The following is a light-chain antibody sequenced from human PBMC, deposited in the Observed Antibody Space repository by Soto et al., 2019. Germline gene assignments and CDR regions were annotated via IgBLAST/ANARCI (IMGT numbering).Light chain of an antibody. CDR2: DAS. Sequence: DIPMTQSPSTLSASVGDRIVITCRASQNINEWLAWYQQKPGKAPTLLISDASNLESGVPSRFSGSGSGTEFTLTLNSLQPDDFATYFCQHYSTYPYTFGQGTKLEMK. J-gene: IGKJ2*01. CDR3: QHYSTYPYT. V-gene: IGKV1-5*01. CDR1: QNINEW.